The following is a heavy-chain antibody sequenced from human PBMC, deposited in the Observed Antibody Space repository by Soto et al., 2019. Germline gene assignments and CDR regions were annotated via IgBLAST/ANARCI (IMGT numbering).Heavy chain of an antibody. Sequence: GGSLRLSCAASGFTFSSYAMSWVRQAPGKGLEWVSAVSGSGGSTYYADSVKGRFTISRDNSKNTLYLQMNSLRAEDTAVYYCAKGYTIFGVIDYYGMDVWGQGTTVTVSS. D-gene: IGHD3-3*01. J-gene: IGHJ6*02. CDR2: VSGSGGST. CDR3: AKGYTIFGVIDYYGMDV. CDR1: GFTFSSYA. V-gene: IGHV3-23*01.